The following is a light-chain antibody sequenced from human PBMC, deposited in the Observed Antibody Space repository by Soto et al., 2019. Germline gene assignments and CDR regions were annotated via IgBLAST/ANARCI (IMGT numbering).Light chain of an antibody. V-gene: IGLV2-14*03. Sequence: SVPPPPSPLSASPGQSITLPRPGNDVRGNKYVSWYQHYPGKAPKLIISDVSSRPSGVSDRFSGSKSGDSASLTISGLQPEDDADYYCSAFTGTTYVFGTGTKVTVL. CDR2: DVS. CDR1: DVRGNKY. CDR3: SAFTGTTYV. J-gene: IGLJ1*01.